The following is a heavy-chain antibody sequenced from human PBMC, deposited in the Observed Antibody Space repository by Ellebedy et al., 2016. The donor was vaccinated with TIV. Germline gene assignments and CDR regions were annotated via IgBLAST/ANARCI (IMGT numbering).Heavy chain of an antibody. V-gene: IGHV3-23*01. Sequence: GGSLRLSXAASGFTFSSYGMHWVRQAPGKGLEWVSAISGSGGSTYYADSVKGRFTISRDNSKNTLYLQMNSLRAEDTAVYYCAKPSHRYYYDFWRGWVWGQGTLVTVSS. CDR2: ISGSGGST. J-gene: IGHJ4*02. CDR1: GFTFSSYG. CDR3: AKPSHRYYYDFWRGWV. D-gene: IGHD3-3*01.